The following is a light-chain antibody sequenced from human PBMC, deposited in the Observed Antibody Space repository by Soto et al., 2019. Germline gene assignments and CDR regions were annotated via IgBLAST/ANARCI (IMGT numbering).Light chain of an antibody. V-gene: IGKV3-15*01. Sequence: EIGMTKSPAALSVSTGERATLSCRASQSVSSNLAWYQQKPGQAPRLLIYGASTRATGIPARFSGSGSGTEFTLTISSLQSEDFAVYYCQQYNNWPPWTFGQGTKVDIK. CDR2: GAS. J-gene: IGKJ1*01. CDR1: QSVSSN. CDR3: QQYNNWPPWT.